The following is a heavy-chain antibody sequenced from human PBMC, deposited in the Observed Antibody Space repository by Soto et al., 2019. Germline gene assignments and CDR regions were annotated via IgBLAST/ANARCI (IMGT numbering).Heavy chain of an antibody. CDR3: ASPLYSDTHNGSAFDI. J-gene: IGHJ3*02. D-gene: IGHD1-26*01. Sequence: EVQLVESGGTLVQPGGSLRLSCAASGFTFSNYYMDWVRQAPGKGLEWVGRIRNKANSYSTEYAASVKGRFTFSRDDSKNSMNLQMNSLKIEDTAVYYCASPLYSDTHNGSAFDIWGQGTMVTVSS. V-gene: IGHV3-72*01. CDR2: IRNKANSYST. CDR1: GFTFSNYY.